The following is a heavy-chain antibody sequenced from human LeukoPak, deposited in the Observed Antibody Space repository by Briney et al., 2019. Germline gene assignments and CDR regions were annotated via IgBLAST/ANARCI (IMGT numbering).Heavy chain of an antibody. J-gene: IGHJ4*02. CDR2: ISDSGGST. CDR3: AKDSPRIAVAGILDY. Sequence: GGSLRLSCAASGFTFSSYAMSWVRQAPGKGLEWVSAISDSGGSTCYADSVKGRFTISRDNSKNTLYLQMNSLRAEDTAVYYCAKDSPRIAVAGILDYWGQGTLVTVSS. D-gene: IGHD6-19*01. V-gene: IGHV3-23*01. CDR1: GFTFSSYA.